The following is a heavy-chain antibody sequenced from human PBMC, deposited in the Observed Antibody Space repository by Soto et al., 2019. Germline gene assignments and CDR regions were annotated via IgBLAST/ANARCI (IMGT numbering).Heavy chain of an antibody. V-gene: IGHV4-59*12. CDR3: ARGYRITIFGVVTPYYYGMDV. Sequence: SETLSLTCTVSGGSISSYYWSWIRQPPGKGLEWIGYIYYSGSTNYNPSLKSRVTISVDTSKNQFSLKLSSVTAADTAVYYCARGYRITIFGVVTPYYYGMDVWGQGTKVTVSS. CDR1: GGSISSYY. D-gene: IGHD3-3*01. CDR2: IYYSGST. J-gene: IGHJ6*02.